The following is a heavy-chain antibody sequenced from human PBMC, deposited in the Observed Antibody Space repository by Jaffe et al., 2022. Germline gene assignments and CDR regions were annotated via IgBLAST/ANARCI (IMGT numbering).Heavy chain of an antibody. CDR1: GGSISTYY. J-gene: IGHJ6*03. CDR3: ARSILGTFWSGYNYYSYYYMDV. CDR2: ISYSGST. D-gene: IGHD3-3*01. Sequence: QVQLQESGPGLVKPSETLSLTCTVSGGSISTYYWSWIRQSPGKTLEWIGYISYSGSTNYNPSLKSRVTVSVDTSKSQFSLKLSSVTAADTATYYCARSILGTFWSGYNYYSYYYMDVWGKGTTVTVSS. V-gene: IGHV4-59*01.